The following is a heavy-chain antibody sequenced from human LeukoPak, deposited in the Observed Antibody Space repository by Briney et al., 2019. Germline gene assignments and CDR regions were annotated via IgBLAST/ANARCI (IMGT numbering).Heavy chain of an antibody. CDR3: ARDETTVTTLDY. J-gene: IGHJ4*02. Sequence: GGSLRLSCAASGFTFSSYAMSWVRQAPGKGLEWVSAISGSGGSTYYADSVKGRFTISRDNAKNSPYLQMNSLRAEDTAVYYCARDETTVTTLDYWGQGTLVTVSS. CDR2: ISGSGGST. CDR1: GFTFSSYA. D-gene: IGHD4-17*01. V-gene: IGHV3-23*01.